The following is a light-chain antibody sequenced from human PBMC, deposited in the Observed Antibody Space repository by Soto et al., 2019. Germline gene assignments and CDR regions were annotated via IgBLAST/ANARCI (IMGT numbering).Light chain of an antibody. CDR1: QGISSF. J-gene: IGKJ4*01. CDR2: AAS. Sequence: IQLTQSPSSLSASVGDRVTITCRASQGISSFLDWYQQKPGMAPKLLIYAASTLESGVPSRFSGSGSGTYFTLTISTLQPEDFATYYCQQLNNYPLTFGGGTKVEIK. V-gene: IGKV1-9*01. CDR3: QQLNNYPLT.